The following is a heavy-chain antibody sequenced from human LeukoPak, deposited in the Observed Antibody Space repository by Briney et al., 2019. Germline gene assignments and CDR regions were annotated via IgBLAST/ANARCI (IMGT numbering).Heavy chain of an antibody. Sequence: GASVKVSCKASGYTFTSYGISWVRQAPGQGLEWMGWISAYNGNTNYAQKLQGRVTMTTDTSTSTAYMELRSLRSDDTAVYYCARVAHYDILTGYKNWFDPWGQGTLVTVSS. J-gene: IGHJ5*02. D-gene: IGHD3-9*01. V-gene: IGHV1-18*01. CDR1: GYTFTSYG. CDR2: ISAYNGNT. CDR3: ARVAHYDILTGYKNWFDP.